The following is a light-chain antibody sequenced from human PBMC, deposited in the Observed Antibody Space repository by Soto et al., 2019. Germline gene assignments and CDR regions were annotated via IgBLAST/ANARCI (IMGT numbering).Light chain of an antibody. CDR3: SSYTTSSTRV. CDR1: SSDVGIYNY. Sequence: QSVLTQPASVSGSPVQSIAISCTGSSSDVGIYNYVSWYQQHPGKVPKLIIYEVTNRPSGVSNRFSGSKSGNTASLTISGLQAEDEADYYGSSYTTSSTRVFGTGTKLTVL. CDR2: EVT. J-gene: IGLJ1*01. V-gene: IGLV2-14*01.